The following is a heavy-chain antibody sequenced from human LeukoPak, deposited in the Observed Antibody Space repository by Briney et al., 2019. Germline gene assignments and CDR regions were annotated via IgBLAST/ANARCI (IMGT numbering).Heavy chain of an antibody. CDR2: INPNSGGT. D-gene: IGHD2-2*01. J-gene: IGHJ4*02. CDR3: ARRPINCIITNCYVDY. Sequence: ASVKVSCKASGYTFTGYYMHWVRQAPGQGLEWMGWINPNSGGTNYAQKFQGRVTMTRDTSISTAYMELSRLRSDDTAVYFCARRPINCIITNCYVDYWGQGTLVTVSS. CDR1: GYTFTGYY. V-gene: IGHV1-2*02.